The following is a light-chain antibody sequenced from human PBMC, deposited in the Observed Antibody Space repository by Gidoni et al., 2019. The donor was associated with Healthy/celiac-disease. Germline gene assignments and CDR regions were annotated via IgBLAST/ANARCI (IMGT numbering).Light chain of an antibody. Sequence: DIQMTQSPSSLSASVGDRVPITCRASQSISSYLNWYQQKPGKAPKLLIYAASSLQSGVPSRFSGRGSGTDFTLTISSLQPEDFATYYCQQSYSTPDSFGQGTKLEIK. CDR3: QQSYSTPDS. V-gene: IGKV1-39*01. CDR2: AAS. CDR1: QSISSY. J-gene: IGKJ2*03.